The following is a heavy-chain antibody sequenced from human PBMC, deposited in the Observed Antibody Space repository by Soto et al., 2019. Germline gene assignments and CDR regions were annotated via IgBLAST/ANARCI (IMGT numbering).Heavy chain of an antibody. V-gene: IGHV3-48*02. CDR2: ISSSISTM. CDR3: AREVRDTVGADFDY. D-gene: IGHD5-18*01. CDR1: GVTFSSYS. Sequence: GGSLRLSCAASGVTFSSYSVNWVRQAPGKGLEWLSYISSSISTMHYADSVKGRFTISRDNAKNSLYLQINSLRDEDTVVYYCAREVRDTVGADFDYWGKGTLVTVSS. J-gene: IGHJ4*02.